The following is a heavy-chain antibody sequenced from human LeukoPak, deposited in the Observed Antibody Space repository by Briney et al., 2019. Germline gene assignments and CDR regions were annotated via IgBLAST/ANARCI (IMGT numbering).Heavy chain of an antibody. Sequence: SVKVSCKASGGTFSSYAVSWVRLTPGQGLEWLGGIIPVFGTTTYAQKFQAKVTMTADKSTNTAYLEISSLTSDDTAVYYCARCSPGDSSNFYAVLQYWGQGTQVTVSS. J-gene: IGHJ4*02. CDR3: ARCSPGDSSNFYAVLQY. D-gene: IGHD3-22*01. CDR2: IIPVFGTT. CDR1: GGTFSSYA. V-gene: IGHV1-69*06.